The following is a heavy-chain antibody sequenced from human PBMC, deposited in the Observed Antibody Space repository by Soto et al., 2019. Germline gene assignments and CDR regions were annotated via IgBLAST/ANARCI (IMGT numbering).Heavy chain of an antibody. J-gene: IGHJ6*02. CDR1: AYTFSTYW. D-gene: IGHD2-2*01. CDR2: IYPGGSDT. CDR3: ARVAVVPSAPGSYYYAMDV. Sequence: PGESLKISCKGSAYTFSTYWIGWVRQMPGKGLEWMGIIYPGGSDTRYSPSFRGQVTISVDKSIYTAYLQWSSLRASDTAVYSCARVAVVPSAPGSYYYAMDVWGQGTTVTVSS. V-gene: IGHV5-51*01.